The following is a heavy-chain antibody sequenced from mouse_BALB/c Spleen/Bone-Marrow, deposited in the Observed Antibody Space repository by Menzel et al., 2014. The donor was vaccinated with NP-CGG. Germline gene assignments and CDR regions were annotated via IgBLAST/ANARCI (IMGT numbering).Heavy chain of an antibody. CDR1: GFTFSDYY. J-gene: IGHJ4*01. D-gene: IGHD2-3*01. CDR2: ISNGGGST. Sequence: EVQGVESGGGLVQPGGSLKLSCATSGFTFSDYYMYWVRQTPEKRLEWVAYISNGGGSTYYPDTVKGRFTISGDNAKNTLYLQMSRLKSEDTAMYYCARRGWYYAMDYWGQGTSVTVSS. V-gene: IGHV5-12*02. CDR3: ARRGWYYAMDY.